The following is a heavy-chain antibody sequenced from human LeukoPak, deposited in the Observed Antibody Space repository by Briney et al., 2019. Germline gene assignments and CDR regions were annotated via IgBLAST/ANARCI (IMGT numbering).Heavy chain of an antibody. D-gene: IGHD3-16*01. CDR1: GGSFSGYY. J-gene: IGHJ6*04. CDR3: ARGLLITFGGEYYYYYGMDV. V-gene: IGHV4-34*01. CDR2: INHSGST. Sequence: SETLSLTCAVYGGSFSGYYWSWIRQPPGKGLEWIGEINHSGSTNYNPSLKSRVTISVDTSKNQFSLKLSSVTAAATAVYYCARGLLITFGGEYYYYYGMDVWGKGTTVTVSS.